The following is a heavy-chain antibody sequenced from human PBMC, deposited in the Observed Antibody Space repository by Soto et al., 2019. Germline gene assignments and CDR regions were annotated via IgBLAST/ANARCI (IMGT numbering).Heavy chain of an antibody. CDR3: ARDGERDTGLNFYYYLHGMDA. CDR2: ISPYNGTT. CDR1: GYTFTTYG. Sequence: QVQLVQSGGEVRKPGASVKVSCKASGYTFTTYGISWVRQAPGQGLEWMGWISPYNGTTKYAEKVQGEMTMTTDTATSTAYMDLRSLRSDDTAVYYCARDGERDTGLNFYYYLHGMDAWGQGTRVTVSS. J-gene: IGHJ6*02. V-gene: IGHV1-18*04. D-gene: IGHD1-1*01.